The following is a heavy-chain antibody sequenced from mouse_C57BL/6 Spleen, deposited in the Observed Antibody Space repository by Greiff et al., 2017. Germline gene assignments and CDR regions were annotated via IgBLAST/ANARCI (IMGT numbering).Heavy chain of an antibody. CDR1: GFSFNTYA. Sequence: EVKLLESGGGLVQPKGSLKLSCAASGFSFNTYAMNWVRQAPGKGLEWVARIRSKSNNSATYYADSVKDRFTITIDDSESMLYLQMNNLKTEDTATYDCVRQGDYYWYFDVWGTGTTVTVSS. D-gene: IGHD2-4*01. V-gene: IGHV10-1*01. J-gene: IGHJ1*03. CDR2: IRSKSNNSAT. CDR3: VRQGDYYWYFDV.